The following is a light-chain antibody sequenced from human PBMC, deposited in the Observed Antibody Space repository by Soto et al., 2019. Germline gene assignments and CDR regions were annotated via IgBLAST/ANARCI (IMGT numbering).Light chain of an antibody. CDR3: AAWEDSLTGPV. Sequence: QSVLSQPPSASGTPGQTVIISFSGSRSDIGSNFVNWYQHLPGTAPKLLIYNSNQRPSGVPDRFSGSKSGTSASLAISGLQSEDEADYYCAAWEDSLTGPVFGTGTKVTVL. V-gene: IGLV1-44*01. CDR1: RSDIGSNF. CDR2: NSN. J-gene: IGLJ1*01.